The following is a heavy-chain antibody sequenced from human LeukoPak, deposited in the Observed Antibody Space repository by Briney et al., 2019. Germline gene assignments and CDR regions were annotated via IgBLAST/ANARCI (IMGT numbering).Heavy chain of an antibody. V-gene: IGHV4-59*01. Sequence: SETLSLTCTVSGGAISSYYWSWIRQPPGKGLEWIGYIYYSGSTNYNPSLKSRVTISVDTSKNQFSLTLSSVTTADTAVYYCARDQVGVGASYFDYWGQGTLVTVSS. D-gene: IGHD1-26*01. CDR3: ARDQVGVGASYFDY. J-gene: IGHJ4*02. CDR1: GGAISSYY. CDR2: IYYSGST.